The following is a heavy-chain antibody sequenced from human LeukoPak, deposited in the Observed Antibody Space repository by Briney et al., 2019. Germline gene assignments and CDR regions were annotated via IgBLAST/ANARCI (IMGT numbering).Heavy chain of an antibody. CDR2: ISGSGGST. J-gene: IGHJ3*02. Sequence: PGGSLRLPCAASGFTFSSYAMSWVRQAPGKGLEWVSAISGSGGSTYYADSVKGRFTISRDNSKNTLYLQMNSLRAEDTAVYYCAKFLELLYDAFDIWGQGTMVTVSS. V-gene: IGHV3-23*01. CDR1: GFTFSSYA. D-gene: IGHD1-7*01. CDR3: AKFLELLYDAFDI.